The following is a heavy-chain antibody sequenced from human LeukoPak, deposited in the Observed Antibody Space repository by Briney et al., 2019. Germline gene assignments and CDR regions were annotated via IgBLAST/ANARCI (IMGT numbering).Heavy chain of an antibody. D-gene: IGHD6-19*01. V-gene: IGHV3-30*18. J-gene: IGHJ5*02. Sequence: GGSLRLSCAASGFTFSSFAMHWVRQAPGKGLEWGADISYDGSNKYYADYVKGRFTSSRDNSKNTLYLQMNSLRAEDTAVYYCAKSNGQGLANNWFDPWGQGTLVTVSS. CDR1: GFTFSSFA. CDR3: AKSNGQGLANNWFDP. CDR2: ISYDGSNK.